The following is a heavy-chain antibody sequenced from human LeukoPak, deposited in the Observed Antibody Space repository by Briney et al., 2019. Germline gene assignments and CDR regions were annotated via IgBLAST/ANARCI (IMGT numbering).Heavy chain of an antibody. CDR1: GFTFSSYA. J-gene: IGHJ4*02. V-gene: IGHV3-64*01. CDR3: ARDRGIYSGSYLFDY. CDR2: ISSNGGST. D-gene: IGHD1-26*01. Sequence: PGGSLRLSCAASGFTFSSYAMHWVRQAPGKRLEYVSAISSNGGSTYYANSVKGRFTISRDNSKNTLYLQMGSLRAEDMAVYYCARDRGIYSGSYLFDYWGQGTLVTVSS.